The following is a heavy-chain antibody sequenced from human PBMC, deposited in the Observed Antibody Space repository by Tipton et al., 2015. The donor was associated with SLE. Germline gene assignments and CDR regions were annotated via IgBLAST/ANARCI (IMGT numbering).Heavy chain of an antibody. V-gene: IGHV3-7*01. D-gene: IGHD6-19*01. CDR2: IKQDGSER. Sequence: GSLRLSCAASGFTFSNYWMNWVRQAPGKGLEWVANIKQDGSERYYADSVEGRFAISRDNAKNSLYLQMNSLRAEDTAVYYCAKVGSGWYGVDYWGQRIMVTVSS. J-gene: IGHJ4*02. CDR1: GFTFSNYW. CDR3: AKVGSGWYGVDY.